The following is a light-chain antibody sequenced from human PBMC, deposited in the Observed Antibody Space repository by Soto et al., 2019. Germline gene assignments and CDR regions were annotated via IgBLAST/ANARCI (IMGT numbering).Light chain of an antibody. CDR2: DAS. Sequence: DIPMTQSPSTLSASVGDRVTITCRASQSISSWLAWYQQKAGKAPKLLIHDASSLESGVPSRFSGSGSGTEFTLTISSLQPDDFATYYCQQYNTYWTFGQGTKVEI. CDR1: QSISSW. CDR3: QQYNTYWT. V-gene: IGKV1-5*01. J-gene: IGKJ1*01.